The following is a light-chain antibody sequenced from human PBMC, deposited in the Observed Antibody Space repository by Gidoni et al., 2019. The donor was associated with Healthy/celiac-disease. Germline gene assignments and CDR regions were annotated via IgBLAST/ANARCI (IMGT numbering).Light chain of an antibody. V-gene: IGKV3-20*01. CDR3: QQYGSSPIT. CDR1: QSVSSSY. CDR2: GAS. Sequence: EIVLTQSPGTLSLSPGERATLSCRASQSVSSSYLAWYQQKPGQAPRLLNYGASSRATGIPDRFSGSGSGTDFTLTISRLEPEDLAVDYCQQYGSSPITFGQGTRLEIK. J-gene: IGKJ5*01.